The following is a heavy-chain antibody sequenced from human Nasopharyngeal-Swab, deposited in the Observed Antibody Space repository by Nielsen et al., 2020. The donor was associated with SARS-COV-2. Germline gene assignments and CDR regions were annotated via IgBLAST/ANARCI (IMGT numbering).Heavy chain of an antibody. D-gene: IGHD6-13*01. J-gene: IGHJ5*02. V-gene: IGHV3-74*01. CDR2: INRDGSST. Sequence: GESLKISCAASGFTFSSYWMHWVRQAPGKGLVWVSRINRDGSSTSYADSVKGRFTISRDNSENTVYLQMNSLRAEDTALYHCARPLSRDSTWTTEANWFDPWGQGTLVTVSS. CDR3: ARPLSRDSTWTTEANWFDP. CDR1: GFTFSSYW.